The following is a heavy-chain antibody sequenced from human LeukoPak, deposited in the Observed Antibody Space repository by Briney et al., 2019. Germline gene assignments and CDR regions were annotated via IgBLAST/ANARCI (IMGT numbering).Heavy chain of an antibody. Sequence: PSETLSLTCTVSGGSISSYYWSWIRQPPGKGLEWIGYIYYSGSTNYNPSLKSRVTISVDTSKNQFSLKLSSVTAADTAVYYCARQTDYGDYPDYWGQGTLVTVSP. CDR2: IYYSGST. J-gene: IGHJ4*02. V-gene: IGHV4-59*01. CDR3: ARQTDYGDYPDY. CDR1: GGSISSYY. D-gene: IGHD4-17*01.